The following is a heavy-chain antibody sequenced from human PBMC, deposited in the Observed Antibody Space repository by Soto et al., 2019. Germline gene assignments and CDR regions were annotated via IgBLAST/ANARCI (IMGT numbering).Heavy chain of an antibody. CDR2: IYSGGYT. V-gene: IGHV3-53*01. CDR1: GFTVSNNY. J-gene: IGHJ4*02. CDR3: AATRGGGGY. D-gene: IGHD3-10*01. Sequence: EVQLVESGGGLIQPGGSLRLSCAVSGFTVSNNYMSWVRQAPGKGLEGVSVIYSGGYTAYGDSVKGRFTISRDNSKNTLILQKKTLGADATALYYGAATRGGGGYWGQGTLVTVSS.